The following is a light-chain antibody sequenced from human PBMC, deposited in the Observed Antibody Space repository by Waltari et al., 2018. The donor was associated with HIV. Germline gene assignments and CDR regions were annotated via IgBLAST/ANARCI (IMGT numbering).Light chain of an antibody. CDR3: NSYTSSSHVI. CDR2: DVS. Sequence: QSALTQPASVSGSPGQSITISCTGTSSDVGGYNYVSWYQHHPGQAPKLMIFDVSKRPSGVSNRFSGSNSGNTASLTISGLQAEDEADYSCNSYTSSSHVIFGGGTKLTVL. J-gene: IGLJ2*01. V-gene: IGLV2-14*01. CDR1: SSDVGGYNY.